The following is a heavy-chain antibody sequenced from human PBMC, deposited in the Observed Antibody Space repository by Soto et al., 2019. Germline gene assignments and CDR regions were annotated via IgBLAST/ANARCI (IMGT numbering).Heavy chain of an antibody. Sequence: QVRLVQSGAEVKKPGSSVKVSCKASGGTFNSYGISWVRQAPGQGLEWLGGIIPVFGTANYAQKFQGRVTITADESTSTAYMELSSLRSEDTAVYYCARHSSSSRRQGDYWGQGTLVTVSS. CDR2: IIPVFGTA. CDR1: GGTFNSYG. J-gene: IGHJ4*02. D-gene: IGHD6-6*01. V-gene: IGHV1-69*01. CDR3: ARHSSSSRRQGDY.